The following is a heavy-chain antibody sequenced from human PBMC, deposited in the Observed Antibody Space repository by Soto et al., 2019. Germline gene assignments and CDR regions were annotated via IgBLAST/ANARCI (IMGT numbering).Heavy chain of an antibody. CDR2: ISGSGGST. J-gene: IGHJ4*02. V-gene: IGHV3-23*01. CDR1: GFTFSSYA. Sequence: EVQLLESGGGLVQPGGSLRLSCAASGFTFSSYAMSWVRQAPGKGLEWVSAISGSGGSTYYADSVKGRFTISRDNSKNRLYLQMNTLRAEDTAVYYLAKYRIKWRVTPFPYWAQGTLVTVSS. CDR3: AKYRIKWRVTPFPY. D-gene: IGHD6-19*01.